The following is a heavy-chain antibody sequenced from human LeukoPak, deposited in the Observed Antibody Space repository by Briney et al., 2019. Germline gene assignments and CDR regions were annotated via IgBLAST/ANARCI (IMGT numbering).Heavy chain of an antibody. CDR3: ARGARKGDDYGGFFDY. V-gene: IGHV3-30*02. D-gene: IGHD4-23*01. CDR2: IRYDERNK. J-gene: IGHJ4*02. Sequence: GGSLRLSCAASGFTFSGYGMHWVRQAPGKGLEWVTFIRYDERNKYYADSVKGRFTISRDNSKNTLYLQMSSLRLEDTAVYYCARGARKGDDYGGFFDYWGQGTLVPISS. CDR1: GFTFSGYG.